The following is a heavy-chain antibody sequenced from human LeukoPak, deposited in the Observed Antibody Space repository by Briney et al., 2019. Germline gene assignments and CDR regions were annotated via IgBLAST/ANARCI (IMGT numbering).Heavy chain of an antibody. CDR3: ARAISYYDSSGYYYSGYYYYYMDV. D-gene: IGHD3-22*01. CDR2: IYHSGST. Sequence: SSETLSLTCTVSGYSISSDYYWGWIRQPPGKGLEWIGSIYHSGSTYYNPSLKSRVTISVDTSKNQFSLKLSSVTAADTAVYYCARAISYYDSSGYYYSGYYYYYMDVWGKGTTVTVSS. CDR1: GYSISSDYY. J-gene: IGHJ6*03. V-gene: IGHV4-38-2*02.